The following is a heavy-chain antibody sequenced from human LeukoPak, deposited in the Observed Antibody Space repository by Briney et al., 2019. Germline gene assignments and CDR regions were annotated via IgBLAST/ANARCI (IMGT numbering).Heavy chain of an antibody. CDR3: VKSRRVGANQRGLFDY. V-gene: IGHV3-64D*08. CDR1: GFTFSSYA. CDR2: ISSNGGST. Sequence: GGSLRLSCSASGFTFSSYAMHWVRQAPGKGLEYVSAISSNGGSTYYPDSVEGRFTISRDNSKNTVYLQMNSLRADDTAVYYCVKSRRVGANQRGLFDYWGQGTLVTVSP. J-gene: IGHJ4*02. D-gene: IGHD1-26*01.